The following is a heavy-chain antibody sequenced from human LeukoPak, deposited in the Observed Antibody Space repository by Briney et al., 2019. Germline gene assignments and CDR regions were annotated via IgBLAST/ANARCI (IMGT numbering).Heavy chain of an antibody. Sequence: GGSLRLSCAASGFTFSSYGMHWVRQAPGKGLEWVAFIRYDGSNKYYADSVKGRFTISRDNSKNTLYLQMNSLRAEDTAVYYCAKDASGGYCSGGSCYCDYWGQGTLVTVSS. V-gene: IGHV3-30*02. J-gene: IGHJ4*02. CDR3: AKDASGGYCSGGSCYCDY. CDR2: IRYDGSNK. D-gene: IGHD2-15*01. CDR1: GFTFSSYG.